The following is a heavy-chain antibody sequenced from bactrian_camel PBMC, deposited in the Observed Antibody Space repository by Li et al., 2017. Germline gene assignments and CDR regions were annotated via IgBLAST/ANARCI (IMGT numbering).Heavy chain of an antibody. CDR2: ILKDGVTT. CDR1: GLTFSAYA. D-gene: IGHD4*01. J-gene: IGHJ4*01. CDR3: AASGDLGL. V-gene: IGHV3S11*01. Sequence: LVESGGGLVQPGGSLRLSCATSGLTFSAYAMSWVRQVPGKGPEWVSTILKDGVTTHYADSAKGRFTISRDNARNTVYLEMNGLKSEDTALYYCAASGDLGLWGQGTQVTVS.